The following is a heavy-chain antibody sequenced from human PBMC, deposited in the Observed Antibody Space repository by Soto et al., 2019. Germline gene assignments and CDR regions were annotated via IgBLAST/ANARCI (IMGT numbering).Heavy chain of an antibody. CDR1: GGSLSNFG. Sequence: QVQLVQSGAEVKKPGSSVKVSCTASGGSLSNFGISWVRQAPGQGLEWRGATIPVFGTPNYAQKFQDRVTIPADESTATVYLEVRGRTSEARAVYYCARGDATKIVVATCYAMDVWGKGTMVTVAS. D-gene: IGHD3-22*01. J-gene: IGHJ6*01. V-gene: IGHV1-69*12. CDR3: ARGDATKIVVATCYAMDV. CDR2: TIPVFGTP.